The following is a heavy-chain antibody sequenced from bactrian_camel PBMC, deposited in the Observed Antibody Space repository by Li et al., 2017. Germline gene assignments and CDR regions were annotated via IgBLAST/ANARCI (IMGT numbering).Heavy chain of an antibody. V-gene: IGHV3S31*01. J-gene: IGHJ4*01. D-gene: IGHD2*01. CDR1: GFNFKLYL. CDR2: ITSGSETT. Sequence: DVQLVESGGGLVQSGGSLRLSCAASGFNFKLYLMTWVRQAPGKGLEWMSSITSGSETTYYADSVKGRFTISRDNAKNTLYLQLNSLKTDDTAMYYCATTPHGYTNFTPSSQGTQVTVS.